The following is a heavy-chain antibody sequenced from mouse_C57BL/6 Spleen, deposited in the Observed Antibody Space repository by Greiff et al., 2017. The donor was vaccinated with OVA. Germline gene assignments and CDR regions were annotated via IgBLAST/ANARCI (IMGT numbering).Heavy chain of an antibody. CDR1: GYAFTNYL. Sequence: VMLVESGAELVRPGTSVKVSCKASGYAFTNYLIEWVKQRPGQGLEWIGVINPGSGGTNYNEKFKGKATLTADKSSSTAYMQLSSLTSEDSAVYFCAREFDYDEFAYWGQGTLVTVSA. CDR3: AREFDYDEFAY. D-gene: IGHD2-4*01. V-gene: IGHV1-54*01. J-gene: IGHJ3*01. CDR2: INPGSGGT.